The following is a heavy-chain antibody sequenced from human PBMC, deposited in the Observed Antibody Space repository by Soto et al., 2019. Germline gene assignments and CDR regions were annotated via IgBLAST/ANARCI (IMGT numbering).Heavy chain of an antibody. Sequence: EVQLVESGGGLVQPGGSLRLSCAASGFTFSSYSMNWVRQAPGKGLEWVSYFSSSSSTIYYADSVKGRFTISRDNAKNSLYLQMNSLRAEDTAVYYCARGGGCSGGSCNFDYWGQGTLVTVSS. CDR2: FSSSSSTI. V-gene: IGHV3-48*01. J-gene: IGHJ4*02. CDR1: GFTFSSYS. CDR3: ARGGGCSGGSCNFDY. D-gene: IGHD2-15*01.